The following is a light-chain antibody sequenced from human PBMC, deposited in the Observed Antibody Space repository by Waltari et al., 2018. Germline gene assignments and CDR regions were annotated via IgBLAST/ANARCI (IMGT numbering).Light chain of an antibody. CDR1: QSISSY. CDR3: QHSYRTPRLT. J-gene: IGKJ4*01. CDR2: AAS. V-gene: IGKV1-39*01. Sequence: DIQMTKSPSSLSASVGDRVTITCRASQSISSYLNWYQQKPRKAPKLLIYAASSLQSRVPSRFSGSGSGTDFTLTISSLQPVDFATYYCQHSYRTPRLTFGGGTKVEIQ.